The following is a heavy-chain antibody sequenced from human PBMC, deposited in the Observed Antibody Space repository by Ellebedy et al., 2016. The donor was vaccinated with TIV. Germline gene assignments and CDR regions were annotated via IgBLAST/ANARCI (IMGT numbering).Heavy chain of an antibody. CDR2: IIGLFGTT. V-gene: IGHV1-69*05. CDR1: GGIFRSYA. D-gene: IGHD3-10*01. CDR3: ARDRYYGSGHYNFFDY. J-gene: IGHJ4*02. Sequence: ASVKVSCKASGGIFRSYAISWVRQAPGQGLEWMGGIIGLFGTTNYAQKFQGRVTITRDTSATTVYMDLTSLTSEDSAVYYCARDRYYGSGHYNFFDYWGQGTLITVSS.